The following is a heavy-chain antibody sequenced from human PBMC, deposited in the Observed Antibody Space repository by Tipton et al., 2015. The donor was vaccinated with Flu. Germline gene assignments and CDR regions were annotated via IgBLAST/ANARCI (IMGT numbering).Heavy chain of an antibody. CDR1: DYSISSGYY. CDR3: ARSTYYYGSGSADY. V-gene: IGHV4-38-2*01. Sequence: TLSLTCAVSDYSISSGYYWGWVRQPPGKGLEWIGCISHSGRTYYNPSLKSRVTISVDTAKNQFSQRLSSVTAADTAVYYCARSTYYYGSGSADYWGQGILVTASS. CDR2: ISHSGRT. D-gene: IGHD3-10*01. J-gene: IGHJ4*02.